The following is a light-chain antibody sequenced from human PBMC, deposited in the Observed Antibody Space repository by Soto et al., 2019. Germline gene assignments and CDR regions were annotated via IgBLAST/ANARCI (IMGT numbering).Light chain of an antibody. V-gene: IGKV1-27*01. CDR3: QKYNSAPLFT. CDR1: QGISNY. J-gene: IGKJ3*01. Sequence: DIQMTQSPSSLSASVGDRVTITCRASQGISNYLAWYQQKPGKVPKLLIYDASTLQSAVPSRFSGSGSGTDFTLTISSLLLEDVATYYCQKYNSAPLFTFGPGTKVDIK. CDR2: DAS.